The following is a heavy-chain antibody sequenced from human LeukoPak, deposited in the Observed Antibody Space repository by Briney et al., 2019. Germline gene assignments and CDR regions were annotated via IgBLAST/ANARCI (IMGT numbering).Heavy chain of an antibody. J-gene: IGHJ4*02. CDR3: AKSPYYYDSSGPTGDY. CDR2: ISGSGGST. CDR1: GFTFSSYA. D-gene: IGHD3-22*01. Sequence: GGSLRLSCAASGFTFSSYAMSWVRQAPGKGLEWVSAISGSGGSTYYADSVKGRFTISRDNSKNTLYLQMNSLIAEDTAVYYCAKSPYYYDSSGPTGDYWGQGTLVTVSS. V-gene: IGHV3-23*01.